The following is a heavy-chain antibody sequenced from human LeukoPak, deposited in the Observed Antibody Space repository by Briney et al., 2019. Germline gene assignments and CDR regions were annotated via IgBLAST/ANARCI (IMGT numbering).Heavy chain of an antibody. V-gene: IGHV1-2*02. Sequence: ASVKVSCKASGYTFTGYYMHWVRQAPEQGLEWMGWINPNSGGTNYAQKFQGRVTMTRDTSISTAYMELSRLRSDDTAVYYCARDGGDLVAFDIWGQGTMVTVSS. CDR2: INPNSGGT. CDR1: GYTFTGYY. D-gene: IGHD2-21*02. J-gene: IGHJ3*02. CDR3: ARDGGDLVAFDI.